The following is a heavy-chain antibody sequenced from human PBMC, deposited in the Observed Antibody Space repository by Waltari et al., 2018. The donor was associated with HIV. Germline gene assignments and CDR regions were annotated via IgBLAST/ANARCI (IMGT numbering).Heavy chain of an antibody. CDR3: VRLRVVVAATLIVDYFDY. CDR2: IYPGDSDT. Sequence: EVPLVQSGAQVKKPGESLKISCKGSGYTFISYWIGWVRQMPGKGLEWIGIIYPGDSDTRYSPSFQGQVTISADKSISTAYVQWSSLKASDTAIYYCVRLRVVVAATLIVDYFDYWGQGTLVTVSS. J-gene: IGHJ4*02. D-gene: IGHD2-15*01. CDR1: GYTFISYW. V-gene: IGHV5-51*01.